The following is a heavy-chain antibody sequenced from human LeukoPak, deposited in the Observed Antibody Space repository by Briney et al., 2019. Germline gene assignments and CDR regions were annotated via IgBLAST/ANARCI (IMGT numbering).Heavy chain of an antibody. CDR2: INHSGST. CDR3: ARDMWTTVVTPFDY. CDR1: GGSFSGYY. V-gene: IGHV4-34*01. D-gene: IGHD4-23*01. Sequence: SETLSLTCAVYGGSFSGYYWSWIRQPPGKGLEWIGEINHSGSTNYNPSLKSRVTISVDTSKNQFSLKLSSVTAADTAVYYCARDMWTTVVTPFDYWGQGTLVTVSS. J-gene: IGHJ4*02.